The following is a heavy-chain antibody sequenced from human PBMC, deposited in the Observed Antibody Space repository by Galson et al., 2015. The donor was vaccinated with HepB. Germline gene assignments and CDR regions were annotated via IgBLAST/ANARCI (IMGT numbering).Heavy chain of an antibody. CDR1: GFTFSNYA. J-gene: IGHJ4*02. CDR3: AKIAPRDCTSTSCQFDY. V-gene: IGHV3-23*01. D-gene: IGHD2-2*01. Sequence: SLRLSCAVSGFTFSNYAMSWVRQAPGKGLEWVSAITATGDSTFSADSVKGRFTISRDNSKNTLYLQMNRLRAEDTAIYYCAKIAPRDCTSTSCQFDYWGQGTLVTVSS. CDR2: ITATGDST.